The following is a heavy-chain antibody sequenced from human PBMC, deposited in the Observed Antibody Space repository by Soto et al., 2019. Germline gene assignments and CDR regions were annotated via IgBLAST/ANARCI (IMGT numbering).Heavy chain of an antibody. V-gene: IGHV3-48*01. CDR2: ISSSSSTI. CDR3: ARDHTYYYYYMDV. CDR1: GFTFSSYC. Sequence: GGSLRLSCAASGFTFSSYCMDWVRQAPGKGLEWVSYISSSSSTIYYADSVKGRFTISRDNAKNSLYLQMNSLRAEDTAVYYCARDHTYYYYYMDVWGKGTTVTVSS. J-gene: IGHJ6*03.